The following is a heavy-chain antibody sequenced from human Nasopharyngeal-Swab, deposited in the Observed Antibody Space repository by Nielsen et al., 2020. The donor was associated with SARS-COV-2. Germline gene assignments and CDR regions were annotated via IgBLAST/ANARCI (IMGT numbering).Heavy chain of an antibody. V-gene: IGHV4-39*01. D-gene: IGHD6-19*01. CDR1: GGSISSSSYY. CDR2: IYYSGST. CDR3: ATPGIAVVGAFDI. Sequence: ESLKISCTVSGGSISSSSYYWGWIRQPPGKGLEWIGSIYYSGSTYYNPSLKSRVTISVDTSKNQFSLKLSSVTAADTAVYYCATPGIAVVGAFDIWDQGTMVTVSS. J-gene: IGHJ3*02.